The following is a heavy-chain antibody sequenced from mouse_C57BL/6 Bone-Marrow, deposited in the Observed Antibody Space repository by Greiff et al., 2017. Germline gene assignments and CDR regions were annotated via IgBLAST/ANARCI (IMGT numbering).Heavy chain of an antibody. D-gene: IGHD2-2*01. CDR3: ARSWGYQDYFDY. J-gene: IGHJ2*01. CDR2: IYPGDGDT. V-gene: IGHV1-82*01. CDR1: GYAFSSSW. Sequence: QVQLKESGPELVKPGASVKISCKASGYAFSSSWMNWVKQRPGKGLEWIGRIYPGDGDTNYNGKFKGKATLTADKSSSTAYMQLSSLTSEDSAVYFCARSWGYQDYFDYWGQGTTLTVSS.